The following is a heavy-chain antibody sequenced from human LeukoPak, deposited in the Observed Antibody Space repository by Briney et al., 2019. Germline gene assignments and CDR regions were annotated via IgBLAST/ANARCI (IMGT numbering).Heavy chain of an antibody. CDR1: GYTFTSYG. Sequence: ASVKVSCKASGYTFTSYGISWVRQAPGQGLEWMGIINPSGGSTSYAQKFQGRVTMTRDTSTSTVYMELSSLRSEDTAVYYCARDGLDYGDYVYYFDYWGQGTLVTVSS. CDR2: INPSGGST. CDR3: ARDGLDYGDYVYYFDY. J-gene: IGHJ4*02. D-gene: IGHD4-17*01. V-gene: IGHV1-46*01.